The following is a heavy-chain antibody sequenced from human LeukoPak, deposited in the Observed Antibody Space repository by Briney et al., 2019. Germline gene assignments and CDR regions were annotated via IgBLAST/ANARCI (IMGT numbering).Heavy chain of an antibody. Sequence: SETLSLTCTVSGDSISSNNYFWAWIRQPPGRGLEWIGTVYHSGTTNYNPSLKSRVAMSVDTSKNQFSLKLSSVTAADTAVYYCARNRDGYNSFDYWGQGTLVTVSS. CDR1: GDSISSNNYF. V-gene: IGHV4-39*07. D-gene: IGHD5-24*01. CDR3: ARNRDGYNSFDY. CDR2: VYHSGTT. J-gene: IGHJ4*02.